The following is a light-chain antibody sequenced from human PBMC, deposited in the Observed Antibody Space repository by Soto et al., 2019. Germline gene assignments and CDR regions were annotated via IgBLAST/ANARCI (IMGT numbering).Light chain of an antibody. CDR3: SSYAGSNNFGV. CDR2: EVN. V-gene: IGLV2-8*01. Sequence: QSVLTQPPSASGSPGQSVTISCTGTSSDVGGYNYVSWYQQHPGKAPKLMIYEVNKRPSGVPDRFSGSKSGNTASLTVSGLQADDEAYYYCSSYAGSNNFGVFGTGTKLTVL. CDR1: SSDVGGYNY. J-gene: IGLJ1*01.